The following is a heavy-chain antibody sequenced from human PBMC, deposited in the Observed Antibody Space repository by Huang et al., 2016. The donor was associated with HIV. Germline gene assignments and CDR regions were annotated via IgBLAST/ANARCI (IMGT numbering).Heavy chain of an antibody. Sequence: VESGGRLVQPGGSIRLSCVGSTFTFGADWMSWVRQSPGKGLEWVANIKQDESEKYYVESVKGRFNISRDNAKKVLFLEMNNVRVEDTATYYCATKTAAMDIWGQGTTVTVS. CDR1: TFTFGADW. J-gene: IGHJ6*02. D-gene: IGHD1-7*01. CDR3: ATKTAAMDI. V-gene: IGHV3-7*01. CDR2: IKQDESEK.